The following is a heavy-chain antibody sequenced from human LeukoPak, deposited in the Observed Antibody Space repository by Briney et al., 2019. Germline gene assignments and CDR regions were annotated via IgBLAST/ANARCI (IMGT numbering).Heavy chain of an antibody. Sequence: SETLSLTCTVSGGSISSYYWSWIRQPPGKGLERIGYIYYSGSTNYNPPLKSRVTISVDTSKNQFSLKLSSVTAADTAVYYCASAPPPHYYYMDVWGKGTTVTVSS. V-gene: IGHV4-59*01. J-gene: IGHJ6*03. CDR2: IYYSGST. CDR1: GGSISSYY. CDR3: ASAPPPHYYYMDV.